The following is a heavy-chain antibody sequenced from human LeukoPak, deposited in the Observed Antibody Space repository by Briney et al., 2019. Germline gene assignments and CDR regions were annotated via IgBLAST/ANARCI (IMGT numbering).Heavy chain of an antibody. J-gene: IGHJ6*02. CDR1: GFTFSTYA. V-gene: IGHV3-74*01. CDR3: ARGLRDRYGMDV. CDR2: IHRDGNNI. Sequence: GGSLRLSCAASGFTFSTYAMSWVRQAPGKGLVWVSRIHRDGNNINYADFVQGRFTVSRDNAKNTLYLQMHSLRVEDTAMYYCARGLRDRYGMDVWGQGTTVTVSS.